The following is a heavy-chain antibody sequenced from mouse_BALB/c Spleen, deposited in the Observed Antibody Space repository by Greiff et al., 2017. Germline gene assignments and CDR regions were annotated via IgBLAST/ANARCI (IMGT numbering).Heavy chain of an antibody. CDR1: GFTFSSYA. V-gene: IGHV5-9-4*01. Sequence: DVHLVESGGGLVKPGGSLKLSCAASGFTFSSYAMSWVRQSPEKRLEWVAEISSGGSYTYYPDTVTGRFTISRDNAKNTLYLEMSSLRSEDTAMYYCARGITTATCYWGQGTLVTVSA. CDR2: ISSGGSYT. CDR3: ARGITTATCY. J-gene: IGHJ3*01. D-gene: IGHD1-2*01.